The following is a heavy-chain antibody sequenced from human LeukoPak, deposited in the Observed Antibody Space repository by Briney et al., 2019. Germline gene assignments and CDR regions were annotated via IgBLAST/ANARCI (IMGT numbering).Heavy chain of an antibody. CDR2: INPNSGGT. V-gene: IGHV1-2*02. CDR1: GYTFNGYY. J-gene: IGHJ4*02. CDR3: ASTDWITMVRGVNFDY. D-gene: IGHD3-10*01. Sequence: ASVKVSCKASGYTFNGYYMHWVRQAPGQGLEWMGWINPNSGGTNYAQKFQGRVTMTRDTSISTAYMELSRLRSDDTAVYYCASTDWITMVRGVNFDYWGQGTLVTVSS.